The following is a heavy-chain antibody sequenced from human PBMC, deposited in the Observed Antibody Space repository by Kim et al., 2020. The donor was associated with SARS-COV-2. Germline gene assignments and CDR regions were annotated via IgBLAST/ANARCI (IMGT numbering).Heavy chain of an antibody. Sequence: YNPAPSSRVNISVDTSKNQFSLKLSSVTAADTAVYYCARGSGKFNAFDIWGQGTMVTVSS. V-gene: IGHV4-59*09. J-gene: IGHJ3*02. D-gene: IGHD3-10*01. CDR3: ARGSGKFNAFDI.